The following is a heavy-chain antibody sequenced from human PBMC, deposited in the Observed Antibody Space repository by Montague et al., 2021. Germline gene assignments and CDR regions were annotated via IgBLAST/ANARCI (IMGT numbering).Heavy chain of an antibody. CDR1: GVSFNVYC. D-gene: IGHD1-26*01. Sequence: SLRLSCAAAGVSFNVYCMHWFRQAPGKGLEWVAVVGHDGNYEKYADSVRGRFIVSRDNSRTTLYLQLNSLRAEDTAVYYCARDFRVGTYFDYLGQGTLVTVSS. V-gene: IGHV3-33*01. CDR3: ARDFRVGTYFDY. J-gene: IGHJ4*02. CDR2: VGHDGNYE.